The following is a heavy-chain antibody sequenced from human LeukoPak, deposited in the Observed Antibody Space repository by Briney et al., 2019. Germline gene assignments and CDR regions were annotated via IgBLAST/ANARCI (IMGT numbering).Heavy chain of an antibody. CDR1: GFTFSNYA. J-gene: IGHJ5*02. Sequence: GGSLRLSCAASGFTFSNYAMNWVRQAPGKGLEWVSSISGSSTYIYYADSVKGRFTISRDNAKNSLYLQINSLRAEDTAIYYCAKSAYGDYVNWFDRWGQGTLVTVSS. CDR2: ISGSSTYI. V-gene: IGHV3-21*01. CDR3: AKSAYGDYVNWFDR. D-gene: IGHD4-17*01.